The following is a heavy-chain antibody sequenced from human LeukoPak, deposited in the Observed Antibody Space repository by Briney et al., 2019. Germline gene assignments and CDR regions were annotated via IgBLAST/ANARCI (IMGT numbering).Heavy chain of an antibody. D-gene: IGHD6-13*01. V-gene: IGHV1-18*01. Sequence: ASVKGSCKASGYTFTSYGISWVRQAPGQGLEWMGWISAYNGNTNYAQKLQGRVTMTTDTSTSTAYMELRSLRSDDTAVYYCARDSSSWYTGNYYYYYGMDVWGQGTTVTVSS. CDR3: ARDSSSWYTGNYYYYYGMDV. J-gene: IGHJ6*02. CDR1: GYTFTSYG. CDR2: ISAYNGNT.